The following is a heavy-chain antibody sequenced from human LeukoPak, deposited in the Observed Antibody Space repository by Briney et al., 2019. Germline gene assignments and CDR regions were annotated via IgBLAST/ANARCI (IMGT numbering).Heavy chain of an antibody. CDR3: ARNMVRGVIIPSTYGMDV. D-gene: IGHD3-10*01. V-gene: IGHV1-2*02. CDR1: GYTFTGYY. CDR2: ITPNSGGT. J-gene: IGHJ6*02. Sequence: GASVKVSCKASGYTFTGYYMHWVRQAPAQGLEWMGWITPNSGGTNYAQKFQGRVTITRDTCISTAYMELSRLRSDDTAVYYCARNMVRGVIIPSTYGMDVWGQGTTVTVSS.